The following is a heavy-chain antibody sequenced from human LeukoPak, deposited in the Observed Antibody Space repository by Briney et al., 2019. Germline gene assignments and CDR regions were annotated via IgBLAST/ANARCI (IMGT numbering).Heavy chain of an antibody. J-gene: IGHJ5*02. D-gene: IGHD6-19*01. V-gene: IGHV5-51*01. CDR3: ARLAVAGTRLMYNWFDP. CDR1: GYSFTSYW. Sequence: GESLKISCKGSGYSFTSYWIGWVRQMPGKGLEWMGIIYPGDSDTRYSPSFQGQVTISADKSISTAYLQWSSLKASDTAMYYCARLAVAGTRLMYNWFDPWGQGTLVTVSS. CDR2: IYPGDSDT.